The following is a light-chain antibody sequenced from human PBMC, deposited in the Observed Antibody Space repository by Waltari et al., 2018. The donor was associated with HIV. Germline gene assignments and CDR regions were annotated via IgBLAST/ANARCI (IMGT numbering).Light chain of an antibody. CDR3: GTWDSSLSLV. J-gene: IGLJ2*01. Sequence: QSVLTQPPSVSAAPGQKVTISCSGSSFNIGNNYVSWYQQLPGTAPKLLIYDNNKRPSGIPDRCSGSKSGTSATLGITGLQTGDEADYYCGTWDSSLSLVFGGGTKLTVL. CDR2: DNN. CDR1: SFNIGNNY. V-gene: IGLV1-51*01.